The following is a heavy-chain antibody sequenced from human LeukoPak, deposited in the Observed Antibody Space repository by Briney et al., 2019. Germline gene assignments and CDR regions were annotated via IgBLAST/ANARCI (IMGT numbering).Heavy chain of an antibody. V-gene: IGHV3-30*03. D-gene: IGHD3-10*01. J-gene: IGHJ4*02. CDR3: SYFAS. CDR2: ISYDGSNK. Sequence: GGSLRLSCAASGFTFSSYGIHWVRQAPGKGLEWVAVISYDGSNKYYADSVKGRFTISRDNSKHTLYLQMNSLRAEDTAVYYCSYFASWGQGTLVTVSS. CDR1: GFTFSSYG.